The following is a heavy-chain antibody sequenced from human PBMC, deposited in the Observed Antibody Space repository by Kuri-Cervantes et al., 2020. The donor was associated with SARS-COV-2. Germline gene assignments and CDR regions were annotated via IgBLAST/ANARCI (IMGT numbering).Heavy chain of an antibody. V-gene: IGHV4-39*01. D-gene: IGHD5-18*01. Sequence: SESMSLTCTVASGSISTSSYYWGWLRQPPGRGLEWIGSIYYSGSTYYNPSLKSRVTISVDTSKNQFSLKLCSVTAADTAIYFCARLCGYRSGYNWFDTWGQGTLVTVSS. CDR2: IYYSGST. CDR1: SGSISTSSYY. CDR3: ARLCGYRSGYNWFDT. J-gene: IGHJ5*02.